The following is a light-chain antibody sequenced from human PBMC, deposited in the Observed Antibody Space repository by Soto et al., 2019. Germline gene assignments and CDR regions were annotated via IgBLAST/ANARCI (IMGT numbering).Light chain of an antibody. CDR3: QSYDSSLSGSYV. J-gene: IGLJ1*01. CDR2: GNS. CDR1: SSNIGAGYD. V-gene: IGLV1-40*01. Sequence: QSVLTQPPSVSGAPGQRVTISCTGSSSNIGAGYDVHWYQQLPGTAPKLLIYGNSNRPSGVPDRFSGSKSGTSASLAITGLQAEDEADYYCQSYDSSLSGSYVFGNGTKAPS.